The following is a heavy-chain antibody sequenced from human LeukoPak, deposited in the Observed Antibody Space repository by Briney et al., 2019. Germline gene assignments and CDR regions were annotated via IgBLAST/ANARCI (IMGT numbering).Heavy chain of an antibody. Sequence: ASVKVSCKASGYTFTDYYLHWVRQAPGQGFEWMGWINPYSGDTNYAQKFQGRVTMTRDTSISTAHMEMSRLRSDDTAVYYCAGANFLYCSSTTCLFDYWGQGTLVTVSS. V-gene: IGHV1-2*02. J-gene: IGHJ4*02. CDR2: INPYSGDT. CDR1: GYTFTDYY. D-gene: IGHD2-2*01. CDR3: AGANFLYCSSTTCLFDY.